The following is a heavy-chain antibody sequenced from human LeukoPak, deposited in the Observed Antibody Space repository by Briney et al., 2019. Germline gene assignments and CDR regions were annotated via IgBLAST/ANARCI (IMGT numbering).Heavy chain of an antibody. D-gene: IGHD3-10*01. CDR1: GGSFSGYY. Sequence: SETLSLTCAVYGGSFSGYYWSWIRQPPGKGLEWIGSIYYSGSTYYNPSLKSRVTISVDTSKNQFSLKLSSVTAADTAVYYCAREFASTLNYYYYMDVWGKGTTVTVSS. J-gene: IGHJ6*03. V-gene: IGHV4-34*01. CDR2: IYYSGST. CDR3: AREFASTLNYYYYMDV.